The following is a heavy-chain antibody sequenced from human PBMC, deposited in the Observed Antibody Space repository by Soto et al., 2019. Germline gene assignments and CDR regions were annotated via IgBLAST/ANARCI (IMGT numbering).Heavy chain of an antibody. CDR3: ARVVDFYFDD. J-gene: IGHJ4*02. Sequence: QVQLVQSGAELKKPGSSVKVSCMSSGGTLSSDSFSWVRQAPGQGLEWMGRIIPVLGIPNYAQKFQGRLTISADISTTTGYMALSSLTSEDTAVYYCARVVDFYFDDWGQGTMVTVSS. V-gene: IGHV1-69*02. CDR2: IIPVLGIP. D-gene: IGHD5-12*01. CDR1: GGTLSSDS.